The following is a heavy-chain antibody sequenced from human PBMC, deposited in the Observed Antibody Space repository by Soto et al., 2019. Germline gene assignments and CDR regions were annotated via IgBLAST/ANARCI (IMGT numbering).Heavy chain of an antibody. CDR1: GGSISSSSYY. V-gene: IGHV4-39*01. D-gene: IGHD3-3*01. CDR3: ASYYDFWSGYLRAFDI. CDR2: IYYSGST. J-gene: IGHJ3*02. Sequence: SETLSLTCTVSGGSISSSSYYWGWIRQPPGKGLEWIGSIYYSGSTYYNPSLKSRVTISVDTSKNQFSLKLSSVTAADTAVFYCASYYDFWSGYLRAFDIWGQGTMVTVSS.